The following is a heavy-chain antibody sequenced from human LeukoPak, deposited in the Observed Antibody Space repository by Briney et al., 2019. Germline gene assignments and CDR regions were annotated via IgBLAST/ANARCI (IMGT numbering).Heavy chain of an antibody. Sequence: YPGGSLRLSCAASGFTFSNAWMSWVRQAPGKGLEWVGRIKSKTDGRTTDYAAPVKGRFTISRDDSKNTLYLQMNSLKTEDTAVYYCTTRRGVRGVILFDYWGQGTLVTVSS. V-gene: IGHV3-15*01. J-gene: IGHJ4*02. CDR1: GFTFSNAW. D-gene: IGHD3-10*01. CDR2: IKSKTDGRTT. CDR3: TTRRGVRGVILFDY.